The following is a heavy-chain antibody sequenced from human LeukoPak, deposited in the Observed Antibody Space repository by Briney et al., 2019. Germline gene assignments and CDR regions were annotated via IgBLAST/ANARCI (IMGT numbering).Heavy chain of an antibody. D-gene: IGHD2-15*01. Sequence: GGSLRLSCAASGFTFSSYWMHWVRQAPGKGLVWVSVISGSGGSTYNADSVKGRFTISRDNSKNTLYLQMKSLRVDDTAVYYCAKAPGYCSGGTCYDYWGQGSLVAVSS. CDR1: GFTFSSYW. CDR3: AKAPGYCSGGTCYDY. CDR2: ISGSGGST. J-gene: IGHJ4*02. V-gene: IGHV3-23*01.